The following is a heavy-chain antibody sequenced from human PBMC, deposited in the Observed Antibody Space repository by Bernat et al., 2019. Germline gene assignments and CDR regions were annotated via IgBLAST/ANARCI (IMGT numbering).Heavy chain of an antibody. J-gene: IGHJ5*01. CDR1: GGSISSSSYY. CDR3: APSVVPAAGGYEFDS. Sequence: QLQLQESGPGLVKPSETLSLTCTVSGGSISSSSYYWGWIRQPPGKGLEWIGGIHYSGSTYYNPSLKSRVTISVDTSKNQFSLKLSSVTAADTAVDYCAPSVVPAAGGYEFDSWGQGTLVTVSS. D-gene: IGHD2-2*01. V-gene: IGHV4-39*01. CDR2: IHYSGST.